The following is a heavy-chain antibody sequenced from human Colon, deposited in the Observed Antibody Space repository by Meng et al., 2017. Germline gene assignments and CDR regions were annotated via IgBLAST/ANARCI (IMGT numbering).Heavy chain of an antibody. CDR3: ARDSDYYGSGSYHSRVDY. V-gene: IGHV3-30*04. D-gene: IGHD3-10*01. J-gene: IGHJ4*02. CDR2: ISFDGNKE. CDR1: GFTFTNYA. Sequence: GESLKISCAASGFTFTNYALQWVRQAPGKGLEWVAAISFDGNKEYYADSVRGRFSISRDNSKNTLFLQMNSLRPEDTGVYYCARDSDYYGSGSYHSRVDYWGQGTRVTVSS.